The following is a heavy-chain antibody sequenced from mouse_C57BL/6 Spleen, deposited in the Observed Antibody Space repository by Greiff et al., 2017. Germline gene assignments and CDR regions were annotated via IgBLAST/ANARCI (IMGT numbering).Heavy chain of an antibody. CDR1: GYAFSSYW. CDR2: IYPGDGDT. J-gene: IGHJ3*01. Sequence: QVQLQQSGAELVKPGASVKISCKASGYAFSSYWMNWVKQRPGKGLEWIGQIYPGDGDTNYNGKFKGKATLTADKSSSTAYMQLSSLTSEDSAVYFCARADYYCSSYGAWFAYWGQGALVTVS. D-gene: IGHD1-1*01. CDR3: ARADYYCSSYGAWFAY. V-gene: IGHV1-80*01.